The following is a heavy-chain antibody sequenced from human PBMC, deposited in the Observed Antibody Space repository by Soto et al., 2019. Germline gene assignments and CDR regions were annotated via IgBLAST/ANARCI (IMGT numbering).Heavy chain of an antibody. J-gene: IGHJ4*02. CDR2: IYYTGRT. V-gene: IGHV4-39*07. CDR3: ARGLITGNSYSGGWYYFDY. D-gene: IGHD1-26*01. Sequence: SETLSLTCAVSGASITYTHYYWGWIRQPPGKAPEWIGNIYYTGRTYYNPSLKSRVTISLFTSNDQFSPELDSVTAADTAVYYCARGLITGNSYSGGWYYFDYWGQGTPVTVSS. CDR1: GASITYTHYY.